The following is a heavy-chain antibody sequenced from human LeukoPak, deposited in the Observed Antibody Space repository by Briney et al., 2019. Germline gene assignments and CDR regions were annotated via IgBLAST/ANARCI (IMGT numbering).Heavy chain of an antibody. D-gene: IGHD6-13*01. CDR3: AKVQSGGVAAAGDFDY. CDR1: GFTFSSYA. V-gene: IGHV3-23*01. J-gene: IGHJ4*02. Sequence: GGSLRLSCAASGFTFSSYAMSWVRQAPGKGLEWVSAISGSGGSTYYADSVKGRFTISRDNSKNTLYLQMNSLRAEDTAVYYCAKVQSGGVAAAGDFDYWGQGTLVTVSS. CDR2: ISGSGGST.